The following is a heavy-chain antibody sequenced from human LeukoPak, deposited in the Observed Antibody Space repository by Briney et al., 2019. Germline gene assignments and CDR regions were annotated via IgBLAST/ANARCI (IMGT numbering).Heavy chain of an antibody. D-gene: IGHD4-23*01. V-gene: IGHV5-51*01. CDR3: ATTTVVTPGDYYYYGMDV. CDR2: IYPGDSDT. CDR1: GYSFTSYW. Sequence: GESLKISCKGSGYSFTSYWIGWVRQMPGKGLEWMGIIYPGDSDTRYSPSFQGQVTISVDKSISTAYLQWSSLKASDTAMYYCATTTVVTPGDYYYYGMDVWGQGTTVTVSS. J-gene: IGHJ6*02.